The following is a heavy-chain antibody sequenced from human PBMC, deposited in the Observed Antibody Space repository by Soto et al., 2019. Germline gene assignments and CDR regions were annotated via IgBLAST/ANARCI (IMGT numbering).Heavy chain of an antibody. Sequence: QVQLVESGGGVVQPGRSLRLSCAASGFTFSSYGMHWVRQAPGKGLEWVAVISYDGSNKYYADSVKGRFTISRDNSKNTLYLQMNSLIAEDTAVYYCAKAGSSGWTLFDYWGQGTLVTVSS. CDR2: ISYDGSNK. V-gene: IGHV3-30*18. J-gene: IGHJ4*02. CDR3: AKAGSSGWTLFDY. CDR1: GFTFSSYG. D-gene: IGHD6-19*01.